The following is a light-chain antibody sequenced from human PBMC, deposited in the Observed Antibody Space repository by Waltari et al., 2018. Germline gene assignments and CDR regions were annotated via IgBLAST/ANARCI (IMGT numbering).Light chain of an antibody. CDR3: MQALPTPIT. CDR1: QSLLHPNGHKY. CDR2: FAS. Sequence: EIVMTQSPLSLSVTPGEPASISCTSSQSLLHPNGHKYLDWYLQKPGQSPQLLIYFASNRAPGVPDRFSGSESGTLFTLRISRVEAEDVGVYYCMQALPTPITFGQGTRLDIK. V-gene: IGKV2-28*01. J-gene: IGKJ5*01.